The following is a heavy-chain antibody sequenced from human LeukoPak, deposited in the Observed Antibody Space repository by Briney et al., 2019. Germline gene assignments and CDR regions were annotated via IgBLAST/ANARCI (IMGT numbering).Heavy chain of an antibody. CDR3: ASWVGAAARWFDY. CDR1: GSTFSSYW. J-gene: IGHJ4*02. V-gene: IGHV3-74*01. CDR2: INSDGSST. Sequence: GGSLRLSCAASGSTFSSYWMHWVRQAPGKGLVWASLINSDGSSTSYVDSVKGRFTISRDNTKNTLYLQMNSLRAEDTAVYYCASWVGAAARWFDYWGQGTLVTVSS. D-gene: IGHD2-15*01.